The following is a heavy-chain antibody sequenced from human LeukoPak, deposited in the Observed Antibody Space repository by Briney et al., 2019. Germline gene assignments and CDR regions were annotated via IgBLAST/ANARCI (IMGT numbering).Heavy chain of an antibody. CDR3: ASFTMVRGVIDAFDI. CDR2: ISSSSSYI. Sequence: GGSLRLSCAASGFTFSSYSMNWVRQAPGKGLEWVSSISSSSSYIYYADSVKGRFTISRDNAKNSLYLQMNSLRAEDTAVYYCASFTMVRGVIDAFDIWGQGTMVTVSS. V-gene: IGHV3-21*04. J-gene: IGHJ3*02. D-gene: IGHD3-10*01. CDR1: GFTFSSYS.